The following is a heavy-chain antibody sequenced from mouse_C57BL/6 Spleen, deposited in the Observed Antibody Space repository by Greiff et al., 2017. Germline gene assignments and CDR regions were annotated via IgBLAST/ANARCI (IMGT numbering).Heavy chain of an antibody. CDR2: ISSGSSTI. D-gene: IGHD1-1*01. J-gene: IGHJ1*03. CDR3: ARRGYYGSSVYWYCDV. CDR1: GFTFSDYG. V-gene: IGHV5-17*01. Sequence: EVQLVESGGGLVKPGGSLKLSCAASGFTFSDYGMHWVRQAPEKGLEWVAYISSGSSTIYYADTVKGRFTISRDNAKNTLFLQMTSLRSEDTAVYYGARRGYYGSSVYWYCDVWGTGTTVTVSS.